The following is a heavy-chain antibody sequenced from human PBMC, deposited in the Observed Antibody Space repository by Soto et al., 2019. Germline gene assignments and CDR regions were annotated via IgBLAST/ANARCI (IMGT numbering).Heavy chain of an antibody. D-gene: IGHD1-1*01. V-gene: IGHV4-39*01. Sequence: PSETLSLTCAVSGGSISSSSYYWGWIRQPPGKGLEWIGSIYYSGSTYYNPSLKSRVTISVDTSKNQFSLKLSSVTAADTAVYYCARAVPGFVRADYYYGMGVWGQGITVTVSS. CDR3: ARAVPGFVRADYYYGMGV. CDR1: GGSISSSSYY. CDR2: IYYSGST. J-gene: IGHJ6*02.